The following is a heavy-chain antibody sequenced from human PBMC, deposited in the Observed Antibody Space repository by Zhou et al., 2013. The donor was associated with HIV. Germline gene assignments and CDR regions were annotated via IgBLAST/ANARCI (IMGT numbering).Heavy chain of an antibody. V-gene: IGHV3-23*01. D-gene: IGHD4-17*01. CDR2: ISDRGGST. J-gene: IGHJ4*02. Sequence: EVQLLESGGGLVQPGGSLRLSCAASGFTFSNYAMSWVRQAPGKGLEWVSVISDRGGSTYYADSVKGRFTISRDNSKNTLYLQMNTLRAEDTAVYYCARGRTTVDHWGQGNPGHRLL. CDR1: GFTFSNYA. CDR3: ARGRTTVDH.